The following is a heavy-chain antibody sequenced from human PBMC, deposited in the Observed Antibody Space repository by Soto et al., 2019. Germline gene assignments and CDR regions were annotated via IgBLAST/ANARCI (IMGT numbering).Heavy chain of an antibody. CDR3: AKSKGGTANGMDV. J-gene: IGHJ6*02. Sequence: ESGGGLVQPGRSLRLSCAASGFSFDEYGMHWVRQAPGKGLEWVSGISWNSGTIGYADSVKGRFSISRDNAKQSLYLQMNSLRAEDRALYYCAKSKGGTANGMDVWGQGTTVIVSS. D-gene: IGHD2-21*02. CDR2: ISWNSGTI. CDR1: GFSFDEYG. V-gene: IGHV3-9*01.